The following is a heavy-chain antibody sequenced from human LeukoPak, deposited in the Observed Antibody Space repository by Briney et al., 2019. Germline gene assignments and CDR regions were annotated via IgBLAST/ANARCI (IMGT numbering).Heavy chain of an antibody. Sequence: PGGSLRLSCAASGFTFSSYGMHWVRQAPGKGLEWVAVISYDGSNKYYADSVKGRFTISRDNSKNTLYLQMNSLRAEDTAVYYCAKGDIVVVVAATTDYWGQGTLVTVSS. D-gene: IGHD2-15*01. CDR1: GFTFSSYG. V-gene: IGHV3-30*18. CDR2: ISYDGSNK. CDR3: AKGDIVVVVAATTDY. J-gene: IGHJ4*02.